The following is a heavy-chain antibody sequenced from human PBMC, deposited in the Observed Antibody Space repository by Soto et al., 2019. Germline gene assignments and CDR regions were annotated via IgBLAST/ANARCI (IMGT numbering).Heavy chain of an antibody. J-gene: IGHJ4*02. Sequence: EVQLVESGGGLVQPGRSLRLSCAASGFTFDDYAMHWVRQAPGKGLEWVSGISWNSGSIGYADSVKGRFTISRDNAKNSLYLQMNSLRAEDTALYYGAKRSQLLTEGGVDWGQGTLVTVSS. CDR1: GFTFDDYA. CDR2: ISWNSGSI. V-gene: IGHV3-9*01. CDR3: AKRSQLLTEGGVD. D-gene: IGHD2-2*01.